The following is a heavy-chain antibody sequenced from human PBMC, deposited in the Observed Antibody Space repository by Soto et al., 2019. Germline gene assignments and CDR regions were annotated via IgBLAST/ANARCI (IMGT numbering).Heavy chain of an antibody. V-gene: IGHV4-59*01. Sequence: SETLSLTCTVSGGSISSYYWSWIRQPPGKGLEWIGYIYYSGSTNYNPSLKSRVTISVDTSKNQFSLRAEDTAVYYCAKMGLDIIGYCSGGSCYLDYWGQGTLVTVSS. J-gene: IGHJ4*02. D-gene: IGHD2-15*01. CDR2: IYYSGST. CDR3: AKMGLDIIGYCSGGSCYLDY. CDR1: GGSISSYY.